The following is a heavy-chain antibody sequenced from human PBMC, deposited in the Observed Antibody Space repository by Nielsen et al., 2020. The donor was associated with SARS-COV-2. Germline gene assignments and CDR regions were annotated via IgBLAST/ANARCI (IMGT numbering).Heavy chain of an antibody. CDR2: INHSGST. V-gene: IGHV4-34*01. D-gene: IGHD2-2*01. Sequence: PGKGLEWIGEINHSGSTNYNPSLKSRVTISVDTSKNQFSLKLSSVTAADTAVYYCARDRFYPRTSLAAMAYYGMDVWGQGTTVTVSS. J-gene: IGHJ6*02. CDR3: ARDRFYPRTSLAAMAYYGMDV.